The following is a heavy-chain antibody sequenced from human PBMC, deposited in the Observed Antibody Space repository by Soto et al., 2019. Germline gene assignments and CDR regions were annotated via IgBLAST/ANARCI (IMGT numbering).Heavy chain of an antibody. V-gene: IGHV1-69*12. CDR3: AREKSSSSWYGMGSLYYSYGMDV. CDR2: IIPIFGTA. Sequence: QVQLVQSGAEVKKPGSSVKVSCKASGGTFSSYAISWVRQAPGQGLEWMGGIIPIFGTANYAQKFQGRVTITADESTSTAYMELSSLRSEDTAVYYCAREKSSSSWYGMGSLYYSYGMDVWGQGTTVTVSS. D-gene: IGHD6-13*01. J-gene: IGHJ6*02. CDR1: GGTFSSYA.